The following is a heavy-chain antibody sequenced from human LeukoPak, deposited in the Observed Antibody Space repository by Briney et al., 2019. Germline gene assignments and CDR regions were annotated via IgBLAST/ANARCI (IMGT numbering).Heavy chain of an antibody. CDR2: IFLRDSVI. CDR1: GYSFTNYW. J-gene: IGHJ4*02. D-gene: IGHD4-17*01. V-gene: IGHV5-51*01. Sequence: GESLKISCEGSGYSFTNYWIGWVRQTPGRGLEWMGIIFLRDSVIKYSPSFQGQVTISADKSINTAYLQWSSLKASDTAIYYCASARNGDYAWAYWGQGTLVTVSS. CDR3: ASARNGDYAWAY.